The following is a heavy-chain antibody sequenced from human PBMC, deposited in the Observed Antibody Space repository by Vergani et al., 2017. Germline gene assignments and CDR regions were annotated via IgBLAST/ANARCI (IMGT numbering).Heavy chain of an antibody. CDR1: GFTFSSYA. D-gene: IGHD3-9*01. J-gene: IGHJ6*03. CDR2: ISGSGGST. Sequence: EVQLLESGGGLVQPGGSLRLSCAASGFTFSSYAMRWVRQAPGKGLEWVSAISGSGGSTYYADSVKGRFTISRDNSKNTLYLQMNSLRAEDTAVYYCAKGNYDILTGYYGDYYYYMDVWGKGTTVTVSS. V-gene: IGHV3-23*01. CDR3: AKGNYDILTGYYGDYYYYMDV.